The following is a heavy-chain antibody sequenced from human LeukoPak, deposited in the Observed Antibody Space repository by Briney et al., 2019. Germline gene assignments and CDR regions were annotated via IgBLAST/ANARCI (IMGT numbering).Heavy chain of an antibody. CDR2: IKQDGSEK. CDR3: ARVVVVPAAIAP. D-gene: IGHD2-2*01. Sequence: PGGSLRLSCAAPGFTFSSYWMSWVRQAPGKGLEWVANIKQDGSEKYYVDSVKGRFTISRDNAKNSLYLQMNSLRAEDTAVYSCARVVVVPAAIAPWGQGTLVTVPS. CDR1: GFTFSSYW. V-gene: IGHV3-7*01. J-gene: IGHJ5*02.